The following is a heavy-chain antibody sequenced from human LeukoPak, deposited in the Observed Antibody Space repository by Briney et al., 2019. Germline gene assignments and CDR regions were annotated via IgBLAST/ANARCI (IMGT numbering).Heavy chain of an antibody. J-gene: IGHJ4*02. V-gene: IGHV1-8*01. Sequence: PGASVKVSCKASGYTFTSYDINWVRQATGQGLEWMGWMNPNSGNTGYAQKFQGRVTMTRNTSISTAYMELSSLRSDDTAVYYCARDFRVVRGVIIEADYWGQGTLVTVSS. CDR3: ARDFRVVRGVIIEADY. D-gene: IGHD3-10*01. CDR2: MNPNSGNT. CDR1: GYTFTSYD.